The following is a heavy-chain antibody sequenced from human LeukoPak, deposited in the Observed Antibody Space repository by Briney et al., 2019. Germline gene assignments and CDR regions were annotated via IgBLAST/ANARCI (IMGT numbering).Heavy chain of an antibody. D-gene: IGHD2-15*01. CDR2: ISSTSSTI. J-gene: IGHJ4*02. V-gene: IGHV3-48*01. CDR1: GFTFTNYA. CDR3: ASGGLSSGGL. Sequence: PGGSLRLSCAASGFTFTNYAMNWVRQAPGKGLEWVSYISSTSSTIYYVDSVKGRFTISRDNAKNSLYLQMNSLRAEDTAVYYCASGGLSSGGLWGQGTLVTVSA.